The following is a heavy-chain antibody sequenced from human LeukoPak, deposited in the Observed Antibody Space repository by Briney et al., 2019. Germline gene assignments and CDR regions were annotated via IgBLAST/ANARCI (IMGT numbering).Heavy chain of an antibody. D-gene: IGHD3-10*01. CDR3: ARGPSVLGAIDN. Sequence: GGSLRLSCAVSGFTVSRNYMAWVRQAPGRGLEWVSVIYSSGSTLYADSVKGRFTISRDNAKDMLYLQMDSLRAEDTAIYYCARGPSVLGAIDNWGQGTLVAASS. CDR1: GFTVSRNY. V-gene: IGHV3-53*01. CDR2: IYSSGST. J-gene: IGHJ4*02.